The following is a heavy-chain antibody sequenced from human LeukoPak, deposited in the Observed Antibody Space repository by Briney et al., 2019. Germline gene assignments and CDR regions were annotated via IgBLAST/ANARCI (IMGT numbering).Heavy chain of an antibody. Sequence: GGSLRLSCAASGFTFSSYAMSWVRQAPGKGLEWVSAISGSGGSTYYADSVKGRFTISRDNSRDTLYLQMNSLRADDTAVYYCAKGYYDYVWGSYYFDYWGQGTLVTVSS. CDR1: GFTFSSYA. J-gene: IGHJ4*02. V-gene: IGHV3-23*01. D-gene: IGHD3-16*01. CDR3: AKGYYDYVWGSYYFDY. CDR2: ISGSGGST.